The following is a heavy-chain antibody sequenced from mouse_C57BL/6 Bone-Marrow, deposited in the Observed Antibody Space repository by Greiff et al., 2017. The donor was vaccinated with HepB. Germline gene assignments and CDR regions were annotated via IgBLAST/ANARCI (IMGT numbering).Heavy chain of an antibody. CDR1: GYTFTDYY. J-gene: IGHJ3*01. V-gene: IGHV1-26*01. CDR3: ARDGSSYVGAWFAY. CDR2: INPNNGGT. D-gene: IGHD1-1*01. Sequence: VQLQQSGPELVKPGASVKISCKASGYTFTDYYMNWVKQSHGKSLEWIGDINPNNGGTSYNQKFKGKATLTVDKSSSTAYMELRSLTSEDSAVYYCARDGSSYVGAWFAYWGQGTLVTVSA.